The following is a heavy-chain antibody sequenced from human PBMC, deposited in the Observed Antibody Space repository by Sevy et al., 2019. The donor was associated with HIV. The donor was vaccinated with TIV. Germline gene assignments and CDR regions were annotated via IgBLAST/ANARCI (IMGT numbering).Heavy chain of an antibody. CDR1: GFTFSSYW. V-gene: IGHV3-74*01. CDR3: AREYSGTYYYFDY. CDR2: INSDGSST. J-gene: IGHJ4*02. D-gene: IGHD1-26*01. Sequence: GGSLRLSCAASGFTFSSYWMHWVRQAPGKGLVWDSRINSDGSSTNYADSVKGRFTISRDNAKNTLYLQMNSLRAEDTAVYYCAREYSGTYYYFDYWGQGTLVTVSS.